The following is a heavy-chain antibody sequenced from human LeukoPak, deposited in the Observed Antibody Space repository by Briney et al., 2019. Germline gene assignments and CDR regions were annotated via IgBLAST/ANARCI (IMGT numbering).Heavy chain of an antibody. D-gene: IGHD3-10*01. V-gene: IGHV3-30*18. CDR1: GFTLSSYG. J-gene: IGHJ3*02. CDR2: ISYDGSNK. Sequence: PGGSLRLSCPASGFTLSSYGMHWVRQAPGKGLGWVAIISYDGSNKYYADSVKGRFTISRDNSKNTLYLQMNSPIAEDTAVYYCAKLFAGGSGSYYLDSVDIWGQGTMVTVSS. CDR3: AKLFAGGSGSYYLDSVDI.